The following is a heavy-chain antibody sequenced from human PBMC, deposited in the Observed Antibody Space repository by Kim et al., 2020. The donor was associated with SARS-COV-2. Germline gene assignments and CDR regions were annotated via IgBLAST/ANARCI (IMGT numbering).Heavy chain of an antibody. Sequence: GGSLRLSCAASGFTVSSNYMSWVRQAPGKGLEWVSVIYSGGSTYYAASVKGRFTISRDNSKNTRYLQMNSLRAEDTAVYYCARVAYDFWSGLGGDYYYYGMDVWGQGTAVTVSS. CDR1: GFTVSSNY. V-gene: IGHV3-53*01. CDR2: IYSGGST. CDR3: ARVAYDFWSGLGGDYYYYGMDV. D-gene: IGHD3-3*01. J-gene: IGHJ6*02.